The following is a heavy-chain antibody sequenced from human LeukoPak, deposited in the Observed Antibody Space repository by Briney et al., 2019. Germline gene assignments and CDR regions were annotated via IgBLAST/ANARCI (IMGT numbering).Heavy chain of an antibody. J-gene: IGHJ4*02. D-gene: IGHD2-15*01. V-gene: IGHV3-23*01. CDR2: INYSGDAT. Sequence: PGGSLRLSCAASGFTFSSNSMSWVRQAPGKGLEWVSAINYSGDATYYVDSVKGRFTISRDNSKNTLYLQMSSLRAEDTAIYYCAKGYCSGGNCYQYFDYWGQGTLVTVAS. CDR1: GFTFSSNS. CDR3: AKGYCSGGNCYQYFDY.